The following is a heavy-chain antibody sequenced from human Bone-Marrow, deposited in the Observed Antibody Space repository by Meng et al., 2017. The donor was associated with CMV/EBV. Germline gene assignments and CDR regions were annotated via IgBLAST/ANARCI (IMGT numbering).Heavy chain of an antibody. V-gene: IGHV3-21*01. CDR1: GFTFSSYS. J-gene: IGHJ3*02. CDR3: ARDLVSTVPGAFEI. D-gene: IGHD5/OR15-5a*01. CDR2: ISSSSSYI. Sequence: GESLKISCAASGFTFSSYSMNWVRQAPGKGLEWVSSISSSSSYIYYADSVKGRFTISRDNAKNSLYLQMNSLRAEDTAVYYCARDLVSTVPGAFEIWGQGTMVTVSS.